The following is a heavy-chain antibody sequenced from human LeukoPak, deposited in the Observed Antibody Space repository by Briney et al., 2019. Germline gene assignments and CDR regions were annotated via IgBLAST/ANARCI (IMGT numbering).Heavy chain of an antibody. CDR1: GFTFSSYW. CDR2: IKQDGSEK. D-gene: IGHD3-10*01. Sequence: GGSLRLSCAASGFTFSSYWMSWVRQAPGKGLEWVAHIKQDGSEKYNVDPVKGRFTISRDNAKNSLYLQMNSLRAEDTAVYYCARVRITMVRGVTNFDYWGQGTLVTVSS. V-gene: IGHV3-7*01. J-gene: IGHJ4*02. CDR3: ARVRITMVRGVTNFDY.